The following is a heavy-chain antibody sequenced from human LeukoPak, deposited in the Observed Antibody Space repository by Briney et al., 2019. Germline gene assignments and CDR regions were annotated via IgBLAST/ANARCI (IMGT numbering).Heavy chain of an antibody. CDR3: ARRAGAYSHPYDY. Sequence: GGSLRLSCTVSGFTVSANSMSWVRQAPGKGLEWVSFIYSGTTHYSDSVKGRFIISRDNSKNTLYLQMNSLRAEDTAVYYCARRAGAYSHPYDYWGQGTLVTVSS. CDR1: GFTVSANS. CDR2: IYSGTT. J-gene: IGHJ4*02. V-gene: IGHV3-53*01. D-gene: IGHD4/OR15-4a*01.